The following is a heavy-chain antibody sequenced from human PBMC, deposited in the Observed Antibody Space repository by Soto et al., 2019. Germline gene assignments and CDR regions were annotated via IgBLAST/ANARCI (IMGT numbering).Heavy chain of an antibody. CDR2: ISGAGGNT. J-gene: IGHJ5*01. D-gene: IGHD2-2*01. Sequence: PGGSLRLSCAASGFALGAYAMTWVRQAPGKGLEWVSVISGAGGNTYYADSVKGRFTVSRDNSKKMLYLEMNSLRVEDTAIYYCAKDPVPQLLPSWWFDPWGQGTRVTVSS. CDR3: AKDPVPQLLPSWWFDP. V-gene: IGHV3-23*01. CDR1: GFALGAYA.